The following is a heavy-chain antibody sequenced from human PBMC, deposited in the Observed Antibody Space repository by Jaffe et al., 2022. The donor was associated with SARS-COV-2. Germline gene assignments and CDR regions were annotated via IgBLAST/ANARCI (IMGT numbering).Heavy chain of an antibody. CDR3: TKGGWLDD. Sequence: EVQVVESGGGLVQPGGSLRLSCAASGFPFKIFDMSWVRQAPGKGLEWVSVIRGSDNGTYYADFVKGRFTISRDNSKNTLYLQLNSLRAEDTAVYFCTKGGWLDDWGQGTLVTVSS. CDR2: IRGSDNGT. V-gene: IGHV3-23*04. D-gene: IGHD5-12*01. CDR1: GFPFKIFD. J-gene: IGHJ4*02.